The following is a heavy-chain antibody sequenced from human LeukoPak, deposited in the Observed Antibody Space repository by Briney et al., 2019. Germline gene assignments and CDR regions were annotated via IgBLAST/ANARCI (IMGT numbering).Heavy chain of an antibody. J-gene: IGHJ5*02. V-gene: IGHV1-69*13. CDR2: IIPIFGTP. CDR3: AKEGVLGATMTNNWFDP. D-gene: IGHD1-26*01. CDR1: GGTFSSYA. Sequence: ASVKVSCKASGGTFSSYAISWVRQAPGQGLEWMGGIIPIFGTPNYAQNFQGRVTITADESASTAYMELTSLRSEDTAVYYCAKEGVLGATMTNNWFDPWGQGTLVTVSS.